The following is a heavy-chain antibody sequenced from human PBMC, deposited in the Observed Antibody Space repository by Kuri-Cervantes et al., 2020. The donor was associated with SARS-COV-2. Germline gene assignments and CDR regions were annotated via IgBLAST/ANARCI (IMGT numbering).Heavy chain of an antibody. D-gene: IGHD3-10*01. CDR3: ARDSVDVFDI. J-gene: IGHJ3*02. CDR2: INPSGGST. V-gene: IGHV1-46*01. Sequence: ASVKVSCKASGYTFTSYYMHWVRQAPGQGLEWMGIINPSGGSTSYAQKFQGRVTMTTDTSISTAYMDLSRLRSDDTAVYYCARDSVDVFDIWGQGTMVTVSS. CDR1: GYTFTSYY.